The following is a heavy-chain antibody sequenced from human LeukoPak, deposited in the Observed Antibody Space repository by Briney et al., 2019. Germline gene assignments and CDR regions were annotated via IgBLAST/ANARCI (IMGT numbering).Heavy chain of an antibody. CDR2: ISGSGSGGST. CDR1: GFTFSSSA. D-gene: IGHD2-8*02. CDR3: ARAAAETGAFRDNWFDP. V-gene: IGHV3-23*01. J-gene: IGHJ5*02. Sequence: GGSLRLSCAASGFTFSSSAMSWVRQAPGKGLEWVSNISGSGSGGSTYYADSVKGRFTISRDNSKNTLYLQMDSLRAEDTALYYCARAAAETGAFRDNWFDPWGQGTLVTVSS.